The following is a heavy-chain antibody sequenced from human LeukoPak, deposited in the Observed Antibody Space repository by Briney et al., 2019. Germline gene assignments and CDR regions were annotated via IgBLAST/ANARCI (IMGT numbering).Heavy chain of an antibody. CDR1: GGSISSYY. CDR3: ARHSPPNSCGRDCFSDYFDY. CDR2: IYNSGST. J-gene: IGHJ4*02. Sequence: PSETLSLTCTVSGGSISSYYWSWIRQVPGKGLEWIGYIYNSGSTNYNPSLNSRVTMSEDTSKNQLSLKLTSVTAADTAVYYCARHSPPNSCGRDCFSDYFDYWGQGTLVTVSS. V-gene: IGHV4-59*01. D-gene: IGHD2-21*02.